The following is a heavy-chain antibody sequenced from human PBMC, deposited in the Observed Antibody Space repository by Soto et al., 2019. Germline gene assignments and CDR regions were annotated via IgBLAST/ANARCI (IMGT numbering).Heavy chain of an antibody. CDR2: IYHSGST. CDR1: GGSISSSNW. D-gene: IGHD2-21*02. J-gene: IGHJ4*02. Sequence: SETLSLTCAVSGGSISSSNWWSWVRQRPGKGLEWIGEIYHSGSTNYNPSLKSRVTISVDKSKNQFSLKLSSVTAADTAVYYCARVGPHCGGDCPLSPFDYWGQGTLVTVSS. CDR3: ARVGPHCGGDCPLSPFDY. V-gene: IGHV4-4*02.